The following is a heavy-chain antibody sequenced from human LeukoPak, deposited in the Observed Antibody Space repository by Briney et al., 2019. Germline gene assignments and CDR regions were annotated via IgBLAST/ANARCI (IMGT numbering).Heavy chain of an antibody. D-gene: IGHD2-2*01. CDR3: ARVGGYCSSTSCYGGIDP. CDR1: GGSISSYY. CDR2: IYYSGST. V-gene: IGHV4-59*01. Sequence: SETLSLTCTVSGGSISSYYWSWIRQPPGKGLEWIEYIYYSGSTNYNPSLKSRVTISVDTSKNQFSLKLSSVTAADTAVYYCARVGGYCSSTSCYGGIDPWGQGTLVTVSS. J-gene: IGHJ5*02.